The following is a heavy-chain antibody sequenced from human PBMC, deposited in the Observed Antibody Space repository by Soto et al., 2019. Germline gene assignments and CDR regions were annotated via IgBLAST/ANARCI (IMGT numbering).Heavy chain of an antibody. V-gene: IGHV4-30-2*01. J-gene: IGHJ5*02. D-gene: IGHD2-15*01. CDR3: ARTPLLGWFDP. CDR1: GGSISSDTYS. Sequence: QLQLQESGSGLVKPSQTLSLTCAVSGGSISSDTYSWSWIRQPPGKGLEWVGYIHHSGNTYFNPSLKSRVTISVDRSKNQLSLKLTSVTAADTAVYSCARTPLLGWFDPWGQGTLVTVSS. CDR2: IHHSGNT.